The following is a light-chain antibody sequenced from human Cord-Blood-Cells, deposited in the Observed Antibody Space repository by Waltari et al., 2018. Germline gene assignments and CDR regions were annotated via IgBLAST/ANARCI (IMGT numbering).Light chain of an antibody. CDR2: DVS. J-gene: IGLJ2*01. Sequence: QSALPQPVSVSGSPGQSITISCTGTSSDVGGYNYVSWYQQHPGKAPKLMIYDVSNRPSGVSKRFSGSKWGNTAPMTISGLQSENEADYDGSSYTSGSTLVFGGGTKLTV. CDR1: SSDVGGYNY. CDR3: SSYTSGSTLV. V-gene: IGLV2-14*01.